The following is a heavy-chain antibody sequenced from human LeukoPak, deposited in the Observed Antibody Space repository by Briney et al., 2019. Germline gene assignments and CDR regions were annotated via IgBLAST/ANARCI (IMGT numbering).Heavy chain of an antibody. J-gene: IGHJ4*02. D-gene: IGHD2-21*02. CDR2: INPNSGGT. Sequence: ASVKVSCKASGYTFTGYYMHWVRQAPGQGLDWMGWINPNSGGTNYAQKFQGRVTMTRDTSISTAYMELSRLRSDDTAVYYCARELNCGGDCPFDYWGQGTLVTVSS. V-gene: IGHV1-2*02. CDR3: ARELNCGGDCPFDY. CDR1: GYTFTGYY.